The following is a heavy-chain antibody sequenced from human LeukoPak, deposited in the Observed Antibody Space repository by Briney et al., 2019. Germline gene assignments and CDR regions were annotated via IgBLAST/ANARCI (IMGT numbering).Heavy chain of an antibody. D-gene: IGHD4-17*01. CDR3: ARIYGDYRTVYYYYMDV. V-gene: IGHV3-21*01. J-gene: IGHJ6*03. Sequence: GGSLRLSCAASGFTFSSYSMNWVRQAPGKGLEWVSSISSSSSYIYYADSVKGRFTISRDNPKNSLYLQMNSLRAEDTAVYYCARIYGDYRTVYYYYMDVWGKGTTVTVSS. CDR1: GFTFSSYS. CDR2: ISSSSSYI.